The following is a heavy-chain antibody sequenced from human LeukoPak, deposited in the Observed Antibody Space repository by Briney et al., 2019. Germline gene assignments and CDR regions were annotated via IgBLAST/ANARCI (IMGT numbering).Heavy chain of an antibody. CDR3: ARGEGSGWLGTGGFGIVD. Sequence: EPGGSLRLSCAASGFTFSSYWMHWVRQAPGKGLVWVSRINSDGSSTSYADSAKGRFTISRDNAKNTLYLQMNSLRAEDTAVYYCARGEGSGWLGTGGFGIVDWGQGTLVTVSS. J-gene: IGHJ4*02. CDR2: INSDGSST. CDR1: GFTFSSYW. V-gene: IGHV3-74*01. D-gene: IGHD6-19*01.